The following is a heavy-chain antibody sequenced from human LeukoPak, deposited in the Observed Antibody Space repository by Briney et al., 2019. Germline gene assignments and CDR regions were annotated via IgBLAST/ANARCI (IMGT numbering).Heavy chain of an antibody. D-gene: IGHD6-19*01. V-gene: IGHV3-13*01. Sequence: GGSLRLSCAASGFTFIDYDMHWVRHVIGKGLEWVSAIGIRGDTHYSGSVKGRFTISRENAESSFYLQMNSLRAEDTAVYYCARGGIQVSGIDEFDYWGQGTLVTVSS. CDR2: IGIRGDT. CDR1: GFTFIDYD. J-gene: IGHJ4*02. CDR3: ARGGIQVSGIDEFDY.